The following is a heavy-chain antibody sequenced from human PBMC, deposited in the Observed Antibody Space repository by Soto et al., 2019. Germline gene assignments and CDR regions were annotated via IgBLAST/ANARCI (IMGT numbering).Heavy chain of an antibody. CDR2: IYHSGTT. Sequence: PSETLSLTCVVSDHSISSDFYWGWIREPPGKGLEWIGSIYHSGTTYYNPSLRSRLTISIDTSKNKFSLMLSSVTAADTALYHCARIGRQSQSFYSWFDSWGQGSLVTVSS. V-gene: IGHV4-38-2*01. CDR3: ARIGRQSQSFYSWFDS. CDR1: DHSISSDFY. D-gene: IGHD2-2*02. J-gene: IGHJ5*01.